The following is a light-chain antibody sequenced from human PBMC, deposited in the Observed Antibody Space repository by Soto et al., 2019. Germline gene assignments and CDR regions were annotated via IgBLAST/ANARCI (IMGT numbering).Light chain of an antibody. Sequence: QSVLTQPPSVSGAPGQRVTISCTGSSSNIGAGYDVHWYQLLPGTAPKLLIYGNSNRPSGVPDRFSGSKSGTSASLAITGLQAEDEADYYSQSYDSSLSEVFGGGTKLTVL. CDR1: SSNIGAGYD. V-gene: IGLV1-40*01. J-gene: IGLJ2*01. CDR2: GNS. CDR3: QSYDSSLSEV.